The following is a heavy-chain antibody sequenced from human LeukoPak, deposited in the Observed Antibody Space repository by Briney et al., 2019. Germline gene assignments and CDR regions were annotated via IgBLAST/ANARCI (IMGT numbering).Heavy chain of an antibody. CDR1: AFTFSSYA. V-gene: IGHV3-23*01. CDR3: AKDDHGGSGWRDYFDY. Sequence: GRSLRLSCAASAFTFSSYAMSCVSQAPGKGLEWVSAISGSGGSTYYAESVKGRFTISRDNSKTTLYLQMNSLRAEDTAVYYCAKDDHGGSGWRDYFDYWGQGTLVTVSS. D-gene: IGHD6-19*01. J-gene: IGHJ4*02. CDR2: ISGSGGST.